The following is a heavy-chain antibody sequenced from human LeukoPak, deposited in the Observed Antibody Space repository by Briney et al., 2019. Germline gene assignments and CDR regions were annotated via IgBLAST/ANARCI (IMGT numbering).Heavy chain of an antibody. J-gene: IGHJ3*02. CDR3: AKDPGLDAFDI. CDR2: TRGGGSGT. CDR1: GFTFSSYA. V-gene: IGHV3-23*01. Sequence: TGGSLRLSCAASGFTFSSYAMSWVRQAPGKGLEWVSATRGGGSGTHHADSVKGRFTISRDSSNNTLSLQMNSLRAEDTAVYFCAKDPGLDAFDIWGQGTMVTVSS. D-gene: IGHD3-22*01.